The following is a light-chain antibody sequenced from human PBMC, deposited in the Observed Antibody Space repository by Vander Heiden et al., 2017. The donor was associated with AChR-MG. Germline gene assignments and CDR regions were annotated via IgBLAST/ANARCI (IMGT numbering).Light chain of an antibody. CDR2: NAS. CDR3: QQDYISPFT. Sequence: DIQITQSPTTLSASLGDRVTITCRASQSISTWLAWYQQKPGKAPRLLISNASSLQTGVPSRFSGSGSGTEFTLTISSLQPDDFATYYCQQDYISPFTFGQGTKLEIK. CDR1: QSISTW. V-gene: IGKV1-5*03. J-gene: IGKJ2*01.